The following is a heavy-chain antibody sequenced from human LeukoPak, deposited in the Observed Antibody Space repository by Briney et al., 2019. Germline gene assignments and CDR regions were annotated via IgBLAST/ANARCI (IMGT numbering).Heavy chain of an antibody. Sequence: PGGSLRLSGVASGFSLRNYWMGWVRQAPGKGLEWVANIKQDESEKYYVDSVKGRFTISRDNAKNSLYLQMNSLRAEDTAVYYCARALDSSSSRYQAFEYWGQGTLVTVSS. CDR1: GFSLRNYW. CDR2: IKQDESEK. CDR3: ARALDSSSSRYQAFEY. J-gene: IGHJ4*02. D-gene: IGHD2-2*01. V-gene: IGHV3-7*01.